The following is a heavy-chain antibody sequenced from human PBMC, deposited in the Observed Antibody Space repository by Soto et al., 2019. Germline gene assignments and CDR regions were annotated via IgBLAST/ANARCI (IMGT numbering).Heavy chain of an antibody. CDR2: INGDGSGT. D-gene: IGHD3-10*01. CDR1: GFTFSGSW. V-gene: IGHV3-74*01. J-gene: IGHJ4*02. Sequence: EVQLVESGGGLVQPGGSLRLSCAASGFTFSGSWMHWVRQAPGKGLVWVSRINGDGSGTSYADVVKGRFTISRDDAKNTLFLQMNCLRAEDTAVYYCARGIFGSGTANDYWGQGTLVTVSS. CDR3: ARGIFGSGTANDY.